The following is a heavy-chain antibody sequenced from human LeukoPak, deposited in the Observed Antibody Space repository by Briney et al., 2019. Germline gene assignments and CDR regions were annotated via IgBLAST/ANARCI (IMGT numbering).Heavy chain of an antibody. J-gene: IGHJ3*02. CDR1: GGSISSYY. V-gene: IGHV4-59*01. CDR2: IYYSGST. Sequence: PSETLSLTCTVSGGSISSYYWSWIRQPPGKGLEWIGYIYYSGSTNYNPSLKSRVTISVDTSKNQFSLKLSSVTAADTAVYYCARESLGYCSGGSCYGGAFDIWGQGTMVTVSS. CDR3: ARESLGYCSGGSCYGGAFDI. D-gene: IGHD2-15*01.